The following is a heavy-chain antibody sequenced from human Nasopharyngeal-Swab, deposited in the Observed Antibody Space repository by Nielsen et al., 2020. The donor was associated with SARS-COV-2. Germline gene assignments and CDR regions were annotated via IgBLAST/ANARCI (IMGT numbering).Heavy chain of an antibody. CDR2: INSDGSST. V-gene: IGHV3-74*01. CDR3: ARDEITMIAEFDY. Sequence: WIRQPPGKGLVWVSRINSDGSSTSYADSVKGRFTISRDSAKNTLYLQMNSLRAEDTAVYYCARDEITMIAEFDYWGQGTLVTVSS. D-gene: IGHD3-22*01. J-gene: IGHJ4*02.